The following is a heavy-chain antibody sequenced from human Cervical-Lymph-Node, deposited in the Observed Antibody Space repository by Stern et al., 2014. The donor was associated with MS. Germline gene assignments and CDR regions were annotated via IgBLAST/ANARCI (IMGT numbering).Heavy chain of an antibody. CDR1: GGSISSYY. D-gene: IGHD4-17*01. Sequence: VQLQESGPGLVKPSETLSLTCTVSGGSISSYYWSWIRQPPGKGLEWIGDIYYSGSTNYNPSLKSRVTISVDTSKNQFSLKLSSVTAADTAVYYCARMTTVTTGGFDLWGRGTLVTVSS. J-gene: IGHJ2*01. CDR3: ARMTTVTTGGFDL. V-gene: IGHV4-59*01. CDR2: IYYSGST.